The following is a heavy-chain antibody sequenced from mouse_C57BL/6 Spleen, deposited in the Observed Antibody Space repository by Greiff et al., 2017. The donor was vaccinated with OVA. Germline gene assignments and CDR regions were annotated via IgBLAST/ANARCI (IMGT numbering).Heavy chain of an antibody. CDR1: GYTFTSYW. J-gene: IGHJ4*01. CDR2: IYPGSGST. Sequence: QVHVKQPGAELVKPGASVKMSCRASGYTFTSYWITWVKQRPGQGLEWIGDIYPGSGSTNYNEKFKSKATLTVDTSSSTAYMQLSSLTSEDSAVYYCARGRVYYGNYRGYAMDYWGQGTSVTVSS. D-gene: IGHD2-1*01. CDR3: ARGRVYYGNYRGYAMDY. V-gene: IGHV1-55*01.